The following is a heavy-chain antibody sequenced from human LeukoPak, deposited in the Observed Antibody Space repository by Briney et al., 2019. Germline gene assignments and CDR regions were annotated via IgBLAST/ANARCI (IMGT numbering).Heavy chain of an antibody. Sequence: QTGGSLRLSCAASGFTFSSYAMSWVRQAPGKGLEWVSTISGSGGSTYYADSVKGRFTISRDNSKNTLYLQMNSLRAEDTAVYYCAKDREYTYGLGASDIWGQGTMVTVSS. V-gene: IGHV3-23*01. J-gene: IGHJ3*02. CDR1: GFTFSSYA. D-gene: IGHD5-18*01. CDR2: ISGSGGST. CDR3: AKDREYTYGLGASDI.